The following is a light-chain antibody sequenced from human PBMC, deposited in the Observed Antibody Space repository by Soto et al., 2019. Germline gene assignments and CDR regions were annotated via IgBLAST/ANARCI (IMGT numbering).Light chain of an antibody. CDR1: QSVANW. Sequence: DVQMTRSPSSLSASVGDRVSITCRASQSVANWLAWYQQKPGKAPKSLIYETSTLQSGVPSRFSGSGSGTYFTLTINSLQPEDFATYYCQQYNNFPPTFGGGTKVEIK. V-gene: IGKV1D-16*01. J-gene: IGKJ4*01. CDR3: QQYNNFPPT. CDR2: ETS.